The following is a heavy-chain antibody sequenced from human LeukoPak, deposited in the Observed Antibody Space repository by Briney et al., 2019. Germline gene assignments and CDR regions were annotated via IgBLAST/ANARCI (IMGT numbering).Heavy chain of an antibody. CDR2: ISSSSSYI. J-gene: IGHJ3*02. CDR3: ARALPSPLYSGSYADAFDI. Sequence: GGSLRLSCAASGFTFSSYSMNWVRQAPGKGLEWVSSISSSSSYIYYADSVKGRFPISRDNAKNSLYLQMNSLRAEDTAVYYCARALPSPLYSGSYADAFDIWGQGTMVTVSS. CDR1: GFTFSSYS. V-gene: IGHV3-21*01. D-gene: IGHD1-26*01.